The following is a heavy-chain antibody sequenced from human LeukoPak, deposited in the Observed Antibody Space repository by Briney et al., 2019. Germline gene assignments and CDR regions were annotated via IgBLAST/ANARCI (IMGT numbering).Heavy chain of an antibody. D-gene: IGHD3-10*01. Sequence: PSETLSLTCTVSGGSIGSYYWSWIRQPPGKGLEWIGYIYYSGSTNYNPSLKSRVTISVDTSKNQFSLKLSSVTAADTAVYYCARENTMVRGVIIWGQGTLVTVSS. CDR2: IYYSGST. CDR3: ARENTMVRGVII. CDR1: GGSIGSYY. V-gene: IGHV4-59*01. J-gene: IGHJ4*02.